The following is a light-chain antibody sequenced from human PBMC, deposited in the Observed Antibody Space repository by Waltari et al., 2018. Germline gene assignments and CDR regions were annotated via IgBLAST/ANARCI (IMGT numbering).Light chain of an antibody. CDR1: TGAVTGDHC. V-gene: IGLV7-43*01. J-gene: IGLJ1*01. CDR3: LLYYGGAQLV. CDR2: STT. Sequence: QTVVPQEPSLTVSPGGTVPLTCASTTGAVTGDHCQNWFQQKPGQSPRTLIYSTTNKHSWTPARFSGSLLGGKAALTLSGVQPEDEADYYCLLYYGGAQLVFGTGTKVTVL.